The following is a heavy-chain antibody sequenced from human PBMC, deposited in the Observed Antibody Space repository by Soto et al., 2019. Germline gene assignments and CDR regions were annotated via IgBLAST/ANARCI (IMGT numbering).Heavy chain of an antibody. J-gene: IGHJ6*03. CDR1: GFTFSDYY. CDR2: ISSSGSTI. Sequence: PGGSLRLSCAASGFTFSDYYMSWIRQAPGKGLEWVSYISSSGSTIYYADSVKGRFTISRDNAKNSLYLQMNSLRAEDTAVYYCARDSQVTQYYYYYYYMDVWGKGTTVTVSS. D-gene: IGHD4-4*01. V-gene: IGHV3-11*01. CDR3: ARDSQVTQYYYYYYYMDV.